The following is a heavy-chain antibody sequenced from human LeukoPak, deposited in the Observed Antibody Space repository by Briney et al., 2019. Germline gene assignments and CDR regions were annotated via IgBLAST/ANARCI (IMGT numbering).Heavy chain of an antibody. CDR1: GFTFSNYW. CDR2: IKQDGSEK. J-gene: IGHJ6*03. CDR3: ARSPYYMDF. Sequence: GGSLRLSCAASGFTFSNYWMSWVRQAPGKGLEWVANIKQDGSEKNYVDSVKGRFTISRDNAKNSLYLQMNSLRAEDTAVYYCARSPYYMDFWGKGTTVTISS. V-gene: IGHV3-7*01.